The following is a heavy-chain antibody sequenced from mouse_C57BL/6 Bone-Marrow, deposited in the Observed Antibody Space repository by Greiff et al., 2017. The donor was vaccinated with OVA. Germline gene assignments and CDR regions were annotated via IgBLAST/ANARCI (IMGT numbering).Heavy chain of an antibody. J-gene: IGHJ4*01. CDR1: GYTFTDYY. CDR2: IYPGSGNT. Sequence: QVQLQQSGAELVRPGASVKLSCKASGYTFTDYYINWVKQRPGQGLEWIARIYPGSGNTYYNEKFKGKVTLTADKSSSTAYMQLSSLTSEDSAVYFCARTAYYSNYHAMDYWGQGTSVTVSS. D-gene: IGHD2-5*01. V-gene: IGHV1-76*01. CDR3: ARTAYYSNYHAMDY.